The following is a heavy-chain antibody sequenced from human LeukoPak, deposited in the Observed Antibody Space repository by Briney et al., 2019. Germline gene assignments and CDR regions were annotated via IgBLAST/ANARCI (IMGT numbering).Heavy chain of an antibody. Sequence: GRSLRLSCAASGFTFDDHAMHWVRQASGKGLEWASGISWNSESIGYADSVKGRFTISRDNAKNSLYLQMNSLRPEDTALYYCAKDNQQLVPLGALDIWGQGTMVTVSS. J-gene: IGHJ3*02. CDR1: GFTFDDHA. CDR3: AKDNQQLVPLGALDI. V-gene: IGHV3-9*01. D-gene: IGHD6-13*01. CDR2: ISWNSESI.